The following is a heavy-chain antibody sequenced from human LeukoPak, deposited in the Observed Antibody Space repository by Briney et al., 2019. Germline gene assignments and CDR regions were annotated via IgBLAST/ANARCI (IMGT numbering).Heavy chain of an antibody. V-gene: IGHV4-30-4*08. Sequence: PSETLSLTCTVSGGSISSGDYYWSWIRQPPGKGLEWIGYIYYSGCTYYNPSLKSRVTISVDTSKNQFSLKLSSVTAADTAVYYCARESVVPAAFWYFDLRGRGTLVTVSS. CDR1: GGSISSGDYY. D-gene: IGHD2-2*01. J-gene: IGHJ2*01. CDR3: ARESVVPAAFWYFDL. CDR2: IYYSGCT.